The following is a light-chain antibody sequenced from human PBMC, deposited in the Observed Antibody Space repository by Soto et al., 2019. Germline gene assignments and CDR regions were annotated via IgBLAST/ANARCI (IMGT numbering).Light chain of an antibody. J-gene: IGKJ5*01. CDR1: QSVSSS. V-gene: IGKV3-15*01. CDR2: GAS. Sequence: EIVMTQYRHSLSVSPGERVTLSCRASQSVSSSLAWYQQYPGQAPRLLIYGASTRATGIPARFSGSGSGTEFTLTISSLQSEDFGVYYCQQYNDWFSITFGQGTRLEIK. CDR3: QQYNDWFSIT.